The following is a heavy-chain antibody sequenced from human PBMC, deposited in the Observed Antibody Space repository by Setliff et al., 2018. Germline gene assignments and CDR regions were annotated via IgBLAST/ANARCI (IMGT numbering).Heavy chain of an antibody. V-gene: IGHV4-34*01. CDR3: ARDNTIVGATDY. CDR1: GESFSNNY. CDR2: INHRGST. D-gene: IGHD1-26*01. Sequence: SETLSLTCSVYGESFSNNYWSWIRQPPGKGLEWIEEINHRGSTNYNPSLKGRVTISADTSTNHFSLKLTSVTAADTAVYYCARDNTIVGATDYWGQGALVTVSS. J-gene: IGHJ4*02.